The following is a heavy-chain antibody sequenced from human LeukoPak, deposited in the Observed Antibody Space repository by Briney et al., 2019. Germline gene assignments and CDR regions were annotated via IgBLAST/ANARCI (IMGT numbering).Heavy chain of an antibody. Sequence: SETLSLTCTVSGNSISSGDNYWSWIRQPAGKGLEWIGSIYHSGSTYYNPSLKSRVTISVDTSKNQFSLKLSSVTAADTAVYYCARDYYDSSGYYYSFDYWGQGTLVTVSS. CDR1: GNSISSGDNY. CDR3: ARDYYDSSGYYYSFDY. D-gene: IGHD3-22*01. V-gene: IGHV4-38-2*02. CDR2: IYHSGST. J-gene: IGHJ4*02.